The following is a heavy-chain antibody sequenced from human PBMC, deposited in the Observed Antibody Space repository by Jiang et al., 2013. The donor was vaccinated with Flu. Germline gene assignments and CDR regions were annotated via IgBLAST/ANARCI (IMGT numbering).Heavy chain of an antibody. Sequence: VQLLESGGGLVKPGGSLRLSCAASGFTFSDYYMSWIRQAPGKGLEWVSYISSSSSYTNYADSVKGRFTISRDNAKNSLYLQMNSLRAEDTAVYYCARDLSSSWQKEDNWFDPWGQGTLVTVSS. V-gene: IGHV3-11*06. J-gene: IGHJ5*02. D-gene: IGHD6-13*01. CDR3: ARDLSSSWQKEDNWFDP. CDR2: ISSSSSYT. CDR1: GFTFSDYY.